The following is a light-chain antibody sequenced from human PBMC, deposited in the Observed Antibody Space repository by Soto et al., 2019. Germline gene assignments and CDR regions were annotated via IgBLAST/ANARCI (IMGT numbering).Light chain of an antibody. CDR2: DAS. V-gene: IGKV3-11*01. J-gene: IGKJ5*01. CDR1: QSVYSY. Sequence: EIVLTQSPATLSLSPGERATLSCRASQSVYSYLAWYQQKPGHAPRLLIYDASNRATGIPARFRGSGSGTDFTLTISSLEPEDFAVYYCQQRSNWPITFGQGTRLEMK. CDR3: QQRSNWPIT.